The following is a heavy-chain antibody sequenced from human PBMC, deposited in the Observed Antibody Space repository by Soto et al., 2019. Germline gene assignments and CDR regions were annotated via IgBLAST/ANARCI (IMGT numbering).Heavy chain of an antibody. CDR3: TVDTAMAKSRPYYYYYYGMDV. CDR2: IKSKTDGGTT. Sequence: GGSLRLSCAASGFTFSNAWMSWVRQAPGKGLEWVGRIKSKTDGGTTDYAAPVKGRFTISRDDSKNTLYLQMNSLKTEDTAVYYCTVDTAMAKSRPYYYYYYGMDVWGQGTTVTVSS. CDR1: GFTFSNAW. V-gene: IGHV3-15*01. D-gene: IGHD5-18*01. J-gene: IGHJ6*02.